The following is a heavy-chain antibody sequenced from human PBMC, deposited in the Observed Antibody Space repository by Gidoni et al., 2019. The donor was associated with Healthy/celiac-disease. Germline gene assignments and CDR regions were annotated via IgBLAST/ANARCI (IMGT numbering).Heavy chain of an antibody. CDR3: AKEGYYYDSSGYSVWFDP. D-gene: IGHD3-22*01. V-gene: IGHV3-23*01. CDR2: ISGSGGST. CDR1: GFTFSSYA. Sequence: EVQLLESGGGLVQPGGSLRLSCAASGFTFSSYAMSWVRQAPGKGLEWVSAISGSGGSTYYADSVKGRFTISRDNSKNTLYLQMNSLRAEDTAVYYCAKEGYYYDSSGYSVWFDPWGQGTLVTVSS. J-gene: IGHJ5*02.